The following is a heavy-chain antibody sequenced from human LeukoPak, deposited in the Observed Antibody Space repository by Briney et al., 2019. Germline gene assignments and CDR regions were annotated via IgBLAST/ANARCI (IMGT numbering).Heavy chain of an antibody. CDR3: AKDPWGSRGYFDY. J-gene: IGHJ4*02. Sequence: GGSLSLSCAASGFTFSSNAMIWVRQAPGKGLEWVSAISGSGSDTYHADPVRGRFTISRDNSKNTVYLRMNSLRAEDTAIYYCAKDPWGSRGYFDYWGQGTLVTVSS. V-gene: IGHV3-23*01. CDR2: ISGSGSDT. CDR1: GFTFSSNA. D-gene: IGHD7-27*01.